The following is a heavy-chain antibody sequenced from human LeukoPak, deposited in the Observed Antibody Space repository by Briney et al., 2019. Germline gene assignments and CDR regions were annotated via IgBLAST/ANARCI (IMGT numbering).Heavy chain of an antibody. V-gene: IGHV4-34*01. CDR2: INHSGST. Sequence: SETLSLTCAVYGGSFSGYYWSWIRQPPGKGLEWIGEINHSGSTNYNPSLKSRVTISVDTSKNQFSLKLSSVTAADTAVYYCARTILWRPNDAFDIWGQGTMVTVSS. D-gene: IGHD2-21*01. CDR3: ARTILWRPNDAFDI. CDR1: GGSFSGYY. J-gene: IGHJ3*02.